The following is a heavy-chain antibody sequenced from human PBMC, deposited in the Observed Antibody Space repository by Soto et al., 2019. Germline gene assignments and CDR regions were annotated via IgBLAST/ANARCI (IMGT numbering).Heavy chain of an antibody. D-gene: IGHD6-6*01. Sequence: AGGSLRLSCAASGFTFSTYGMHWVRQAPGKGLEWVAVIWYDGTNKYYADSVKGRFTISRDNSKNTLYLQMNSLRAEDTAVYYCARDSAYSSSYYDYWGQGTLVTVS. V-gene: IGHV3-33*01. CDR3: ARDSAYSSSYYDY. CDR2: IWYDGTNK. CDR1: GFTFSTYG. J-gene: IGHJ4*02.